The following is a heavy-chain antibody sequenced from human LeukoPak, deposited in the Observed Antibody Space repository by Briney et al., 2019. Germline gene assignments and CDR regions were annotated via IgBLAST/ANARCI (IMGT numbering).Heavy chain of an antibody. V-gene: IGHV1-69*13. D-gene: IGHD4-17*01. CDR2: IIPIFGTA. CDR1: GCAFSSYA. J-gene: IGHJ6*02. Sequence: WATLKVSCMASGCAFSSYAISWVRQAPGQGLEWMGGIIPIFGTANYAQKFQGRVTVTADESTSTAYMELSSLRSEDTAVYYCARAPPDYGDYYYYYGMDVWGQGTTVTVSS. CDR3: ARAPPDYGDYYYYYGMDV.